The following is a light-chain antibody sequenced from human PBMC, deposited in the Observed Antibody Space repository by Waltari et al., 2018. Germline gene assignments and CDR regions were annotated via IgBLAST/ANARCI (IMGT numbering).Light chain of an antibody. V-gene: IGLV2-23*01. CDR1: SSVVGKYNF. CDR3: CSYAGNMWV. J-gene: IGLJ3*02. Sequence: QSALTQPASVTGSPGQSITISCSGTSSVVGKYNFVSWFQQQPGTAPKPLIYEGSKRLSGVSHRFSGSKSGNTASLTISGLQAEDEADYYGCSYAGNMWVFGGGTKLTVL. CDR2: EGS.